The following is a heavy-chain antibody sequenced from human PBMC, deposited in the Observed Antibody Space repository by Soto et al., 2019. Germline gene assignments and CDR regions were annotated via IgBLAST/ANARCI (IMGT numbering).Heavy chain of an antibody. CDR2: INPNGGRA. J-gene: IGHJ6*02. CDR3: ARAAAPGSGRRVDV. V-gene: IGHV1-46*01. CDR1: GYTFTSYY. D-gene: IGHD6-13*01. Sequence: QVQLVQSGAEVKNPGASVKVSCKSSGYTFTSYYLHWVRQAPGQGLEWMGVINPNGGRATYAQTFQGGGTMTSDTSSNTVYMELGSLISEDMAVYYCARAAAPGSGRRVDVWGQGTTVIVSS.